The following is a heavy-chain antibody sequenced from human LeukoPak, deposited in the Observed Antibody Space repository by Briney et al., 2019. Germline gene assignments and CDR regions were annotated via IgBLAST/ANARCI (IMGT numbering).Heavy chain of an antibody. V-gene: IGHV3-7*03. CDR2: INSDGSEG. Sequence: GGSLRLSCAVYGFIFSGFWMSWSRQAPGKGLEWVASINSDGSEGYYADVVKGRFTIPRDNAKNSLYLQINSLRAEDTAVYYCARDSGSGSNDYWGQGTLVTVSS. D-gene: IGHD1-26*01. CDR3: ARDSGSGSNDY. J-gene: IGHJ4*02. CDR1: GFIFSGFW.